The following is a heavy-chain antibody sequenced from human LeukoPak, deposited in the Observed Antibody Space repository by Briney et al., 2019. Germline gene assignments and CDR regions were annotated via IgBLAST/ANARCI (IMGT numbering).Heavy chain of an antibody. J-gene: IGHJ3*01. CDR3: AKQDSSVYSAFDF. V-gene: IGHV3-53*01. CDR2: IYSGGTT. CDR1: GFSVSTTY. Sequence: GGSLRLSCTASGFSVSTTYMSWVRQPPGKGLEWVSLIYSGGTTQYADSVKGRFTISRDNSKNTMYLQMNSLRAEDTAVYYCAKQDSSVYSAFDFWGQGTKVTISS. D-gene: IGHD3-22*01.